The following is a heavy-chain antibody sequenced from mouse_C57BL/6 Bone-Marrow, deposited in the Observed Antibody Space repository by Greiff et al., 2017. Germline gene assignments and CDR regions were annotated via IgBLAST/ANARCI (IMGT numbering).Heavy chain of an antibody. Sequence: VQLQQSGPELVKPGASVKISCKASGYTFTDYYMNWVKQSHGKSLEWIGDINPNNGGTSYNEKFKGKATLTVDKSSSTAYMELRSLTSEDSAVYYCARYYGSSVYAMDYWGQGTSVTVSS. D-gene: IGHD1-1*01. J-gene: IGHJ4*01. CDR1: GYTFTDYY. CDR3: ARYYGSSVYAMDY. V-gene: IGHV1-26*01. CDR2: INPNNGGT.